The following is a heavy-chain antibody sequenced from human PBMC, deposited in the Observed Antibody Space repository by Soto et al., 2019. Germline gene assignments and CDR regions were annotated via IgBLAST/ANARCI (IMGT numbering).Heavy chain of an antibody. CDR2: IRSKAYGGTT. CDR1: GFTFGDYA. CDR3: TRPPIVVVVAATGGYYFDY. J-gene: IGHJ4*02. D-gene: IGHD2-15*01. Sequence: GGSLRLSCTASGFTFGDYAMSWFRQAPGKGLEWGGFIRSKAYGGTTEYAASVKGRFTISRDDSKSIAYRQMNSLKTEDTAVYYCTRPPIVVVVAATGGYYFDYWGPGTLVTVSS. V-gene: IGHV3-49*03.